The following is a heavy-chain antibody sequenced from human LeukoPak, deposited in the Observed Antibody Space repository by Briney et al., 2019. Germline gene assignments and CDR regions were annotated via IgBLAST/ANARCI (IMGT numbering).Heavy chain of an antibody. CDR2: IRGNGNST. CDR3: AKDPAWAFLTGYL. J-gene: IGHJ4*02. D-gene: IGHD3-9*01. CDR1: GFTFSSYS. Sequence: GGSLRLSCAASGFTFSSYSMSWVRQAPGKGPEWVSSIRGNGNSTYYADSVKGRFTISRDNSKNMLYLQMNSLRAEDTAVYYCAKDPAWAFLTGYLWGQGTLVTVSS. V-gene: IGHV3-23*01.